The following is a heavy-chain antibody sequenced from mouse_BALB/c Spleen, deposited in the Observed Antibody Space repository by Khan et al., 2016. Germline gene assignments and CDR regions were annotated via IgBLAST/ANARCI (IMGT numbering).Heavy chain of an antibody. V-gene: IGHV1S29*02. CDR2: IYPYNGGT. Sequence: VQLQQSGPELVKPGASVKISCKASGYTFTDYNMHWVKQSHGKSLEWIGYIYPYNGGTGYNQKLKSKATLTVDNSSSTAYMGLRSLTSEDSAVYYCASMGLLYYFDYWGQGTTLTVSS. D-gene: IGHD1-1*02. J-gene: IGHJ2*01. CDR1: GYTFTDYN. CDR3: ASMGLLYYFDY.